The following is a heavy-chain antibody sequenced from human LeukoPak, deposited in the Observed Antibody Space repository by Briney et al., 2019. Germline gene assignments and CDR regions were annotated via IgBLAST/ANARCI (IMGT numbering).Heavy chain of an antibody. CDR3: ARDPTSGWYGGFDY. Sequence: GGSLRLSCAASGFTVSSNYMSWVRQAPGKGLEWVSVIYSGGSTYYADSVKGRFTISRDNSKNTLYLQMNSLRAEDTAVYYCARDPTSGWYGGFDYWGQGTLVTVSS. V-gene: IGHV3-53*01. CDR1: GFTVSSNY. CDR2: IYSGGST. J-gene: IGHJ4*02. D-gene: IGHD6-19*01.